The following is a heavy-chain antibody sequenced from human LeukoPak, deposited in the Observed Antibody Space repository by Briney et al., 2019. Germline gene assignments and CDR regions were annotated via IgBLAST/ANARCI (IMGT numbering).Heavy chain of an antibody. J-gene: IGHJ4*02. CDR1: GDSVSSNSAA. Sequence: SQTRSLTCAISGDSVSSNSAAWNWIRQSPSRGLEWLGRTYYRSKWYNDYALSVKSRITINPDTSKNQFSLQLNSVTPEDAAVYYCARVSIAARRSGIAAAGYFDYWGQGTLVTVSS. CDR2: TYYRSKWYN. V-gene: IGHV6-1*01. CDR3: ARVSIAARRSGIAAAGYFDY. D-gene: IGHD6-13*01.